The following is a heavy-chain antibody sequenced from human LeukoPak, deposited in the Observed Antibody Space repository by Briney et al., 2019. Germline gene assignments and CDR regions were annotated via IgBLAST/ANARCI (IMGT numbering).Heavy chain of an antibody. D-gene: IGHD1-26*01. Sequence: GGSLRLSCAASGFTFSSYSMNWVRQAPGKGLEWVSYISSSSSTIYYADSVKGRFTISRDNAKNSLYLQMNSLRAEDTAVYYCAREAYYIHFDYWGQGTLVTVSS. CDR2: ISSSSSTI. V-gene: IGHV3-48*04. CDR1: GFTFSSYS. CDR3: AREAYYIHFDY. J-gene: IGHJ4*02.